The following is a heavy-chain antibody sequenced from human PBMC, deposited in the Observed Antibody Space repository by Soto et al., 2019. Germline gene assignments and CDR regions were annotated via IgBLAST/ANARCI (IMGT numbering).Heavy chain of an antibody. CDR2: ISYDGSNK. J-gene: IGHJ6*02. D-gene: IGHD3-10*01. Sequence: QVQLVESGGGVVQPGRSLRLSCADSGFTFSSYAMHWVRQAPGKGLEWVAVISYDGSNKYYADSVKGRFTISRDNSKNTLYLQMNSLRAEDTAVYYCARDLVYYGSGSYVYRDYYGMDVWGQGTTVTVSS. V-gene: IGHV3-30-3*01. CDR3: ARDLVYYGSGSYVYRDYYGMDV. CDR1: GFTFSSYA.